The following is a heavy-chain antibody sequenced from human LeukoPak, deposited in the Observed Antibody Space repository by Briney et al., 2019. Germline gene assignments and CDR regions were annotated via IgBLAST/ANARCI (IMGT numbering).Heavy chain of an antibody. CDR2: ISRGSDNI. V-gene: IGHV3-21*04. CDR3: ARDQTSHAFDI. J-gene: IGHJ3*02. Sequence: GGSLRLSCAASGFTFSSYTMNWVRQAPGKGLEWVSSISRGSDNIYYADSVKGRFTTSRDNPKNSLYLQMNSLRAEDTAVYYCARDQTSHAFDIWGQGTMVTVSS. D-gene: IGHD1/OR15-1a*01. CDR1: GFTFSSYT.